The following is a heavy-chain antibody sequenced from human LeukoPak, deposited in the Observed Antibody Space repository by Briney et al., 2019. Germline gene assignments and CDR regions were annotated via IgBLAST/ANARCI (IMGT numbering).Heavy chain of an antibody. V-gene: IGHV4-34*01. Sequence: SETLSLTCAVYGGSFSGYYWSWIRQPPGKGLEWIGEINHSGSTNYNPSLKSRVTISVDTSKNQFSLKLSSVTAADTAVYYCTRVGIPVAGSIVAFDIWGQGTMVTVSS. D-gene: IGHD6-19*01. CDR1: GGSFSGYY. CDR2: INHSGST. J-gene: IGHJ3*02. CDR3: TRVGIPVAGSIVAFDI.